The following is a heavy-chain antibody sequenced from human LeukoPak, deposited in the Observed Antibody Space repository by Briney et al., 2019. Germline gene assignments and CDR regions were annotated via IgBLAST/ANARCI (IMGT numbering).Heavy chain of an antibody. V-gene: IGHV3-48*03. J-gene: IGHJ6*03. D-gene: IGHD5-24*01. Sequence: GGSLRLSCAASGFTFSSYEMNWVRQAPGKGLEWVSYISSSGSTIYYADSVKGRFTISRDNAKNSLYLQMNSLRAEDTAVYYCARKRDYMDVWGKGTTVTVSS. CDR1: GFTFSSYE. CDR3: ARKRDYMDV. CDR2: ISSSGSTI.